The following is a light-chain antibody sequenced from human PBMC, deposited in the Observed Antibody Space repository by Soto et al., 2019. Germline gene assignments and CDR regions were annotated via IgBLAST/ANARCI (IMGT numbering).Light chain of an antibody. V-gene: IGLV2-14*01. J-gene: IGLJ1*01. CDR3: GSYTTTYVRI. Sequence: QPASVSGSPGQSITISCTGTSSDVGRYNYVSWYQQHPGRAPKLIIYEVSNRPSGVSDRFSGSKSGTVASLTISGLQAADEADYYCGSYTTTYVRIFGTGTKLTVL. CDR2: EVS. CDR1: SSDVGRYNY.